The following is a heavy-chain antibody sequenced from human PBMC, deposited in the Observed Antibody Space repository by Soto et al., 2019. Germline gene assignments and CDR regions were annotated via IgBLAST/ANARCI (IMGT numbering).Heavy chain of an antibody. CDR3: ARGGILTGRYYYYMDV. CDR1: GGSISSYY. V-gene: IGHV4-59*01. J-gene: IGHJ6*03. CDR2: IYYSGST. D-gene: IGHD3-9*01. Sequence: QVQLQESGPGLVKPSETLSLTCTVSGGSISSYYWSWIRQPPGKGLEWIGYIYYSGSTNYNPSLKSRVTISVDTFKNQFSLKLSSVTAADTAVYYCARGGILTGRYYYYMDVWGKGTTVTVSS.